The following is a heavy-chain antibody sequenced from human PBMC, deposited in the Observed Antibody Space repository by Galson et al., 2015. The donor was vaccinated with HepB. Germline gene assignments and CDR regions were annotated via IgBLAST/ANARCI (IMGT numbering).Heavy chain of an antibody. Sequence: SVKVSCKAFGYTFSNYYMHWVRQAPGQGLVWMGIINPSDGATTYAQRFQGRVTMTRDTSTSTVYMELSSLRSEDTAVYYCATYSSAVGGLAFDIWGQGTLVTVSS. D-gene: IGHD6-19*01. CDR2: INPSDGAT. CDR1: GYTFSNYY. J-gene: IGHJ3*02. V-gene: IGHV1-46*01. CDR3: ATYSSAVGGLAFDI.